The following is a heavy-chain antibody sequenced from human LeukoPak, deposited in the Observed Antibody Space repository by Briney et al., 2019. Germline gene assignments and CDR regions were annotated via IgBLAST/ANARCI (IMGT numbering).Heavy chain of an antibody. Sequence: SETLSLTCAVYGGSFSGYYWSWIRQPPGKGLEWIGEINHSGSTNYNPSLKSRVTISVDTSKNQFSLKLSSVTAADTAVYYCARGYDVWSGYPYYFDYWGQGTLVTVSS. CDR1: GGSFSGYY. CDR2: INHSGST. J-gene: IGHJ4*02. D-gene: IGHD3-3*01. V-gene: IGHV4-34*01. CDR3: ARGYDVWSGYPYYFDY.